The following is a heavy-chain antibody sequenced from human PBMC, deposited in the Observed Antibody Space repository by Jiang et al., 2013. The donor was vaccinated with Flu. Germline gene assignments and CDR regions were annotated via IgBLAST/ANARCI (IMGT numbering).Heavy chain of an antibody. V-gene: IGHV3-74*01. CDR2: INSDGSST. Sequence: SRINSDGSSTSYADSVKGRFTISRDNAKNTLYLQMNSLRAEDTAVYYCARDDTYYDFWSGYHVYYGMDVWGQGTTVTVSS. J-gene: IGHJ6*02. CDR3: ARDDTYYDFWSGYHVYYGMDV. D-gene: IGHD3-3*01.